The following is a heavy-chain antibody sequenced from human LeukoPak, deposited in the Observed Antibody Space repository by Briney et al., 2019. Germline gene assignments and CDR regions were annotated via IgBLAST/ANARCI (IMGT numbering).Heavy chain of an antibody. D-gene: IGHD4-17*01. J-gene: IGHJ4*02. CDR1: GFTFDDYG. Sequence: GGSLRLSCVASGFTFDDYGMSWVRQAPGKGLEWVSGINWNGGSTGYADSVKGRFTISRDNAKNSLYLQMNSLRAEDTALYHCAKDLDYGLDYWGQGTLVTVSS. CDR2: INWNGGST. V-gene: IGHV3-20*01. CDR3: AKDLDYGLDY.